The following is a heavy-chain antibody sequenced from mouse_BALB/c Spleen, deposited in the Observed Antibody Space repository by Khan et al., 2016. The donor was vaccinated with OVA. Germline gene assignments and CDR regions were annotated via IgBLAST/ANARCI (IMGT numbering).Heavy chain of an antibody. D-gene: IGHD1-1*01. J-gene: IGHJ4*01. Sequence: QVQLQQSGPGLVQPSQSLSITCTVSGFSLTSYGVHWVRQSPGKGLEWLGVIWSGGSTDYNAAFISRLSISKDNSTSQVFFKMNSLQANDTAIYYCARNYYYGRNAMDYWGQGTSVTVSS. CDR1: GFSLTSYG. V-gene: IGHV2-2*02. CDR2: IWSGGST. CDR3: ARNYYYGRNAMDY.